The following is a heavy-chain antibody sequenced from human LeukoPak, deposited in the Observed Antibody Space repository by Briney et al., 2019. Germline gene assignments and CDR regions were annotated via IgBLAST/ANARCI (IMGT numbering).Heavy chain of an antibody. D-gene: IGHD2-2*01. V-gene: IGHV4-34*01. CDR2: INHSGST. CDR1: GGSFSGYY. CDR3: ARGRGRVYCSSTSCYARDYFYNMDV. J-gene: IGHJ6*03. Sequence: SETLSLTCAVYGGSFSGYYWSWIRQPPGKGLEWIGEINHSGSTNYNPSLKSRVTISVDTSKNQFSLKLSSVTAADTAVYYCARGRGRVYCSSTSCYARDYFYNMDVWGKGTTVTVSS.